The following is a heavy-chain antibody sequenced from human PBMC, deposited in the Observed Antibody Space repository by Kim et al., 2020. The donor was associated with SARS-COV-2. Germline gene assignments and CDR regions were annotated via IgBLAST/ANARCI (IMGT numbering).Heavy chain of an antibody. CDR1: GFTFSNYG. Sequence: GGSLRLSCAASGFTFSNYGMDWVRQAPGKGLEWVAGIWYDGSNKYYIDSVKGRFTISRDNSKNTLYLQMNSLRAEDTAVYYCARDRGRAGHYNMDVWGQGTTVTVSS. J-gene: IGHJ6*02. V-gene: IGHV3-33*01. CDR2: IWYDGSNK. CDR3: ARDRGRAGHYNMDV. D-gene: IGHD3-10*01.